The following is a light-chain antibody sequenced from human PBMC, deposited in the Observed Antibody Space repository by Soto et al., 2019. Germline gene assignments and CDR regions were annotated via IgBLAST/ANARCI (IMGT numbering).Light chain of an antibody. CDR1: QSVSSS. Sequence: EIVMTQSPATLSVSPGERATLSCRASQSVSSSLAWYQQKPGQAPRLLIYGASTRATGIPARFSGSGSGTEFTLTISILKSEDFAVYYCQQYNNWPPWTFGQGTNVDIK. CDR2: GAS. V-gene: IGKV3-15*01. J-gene: IGKJ1*01. CDR3: QQYNNWPPWT.